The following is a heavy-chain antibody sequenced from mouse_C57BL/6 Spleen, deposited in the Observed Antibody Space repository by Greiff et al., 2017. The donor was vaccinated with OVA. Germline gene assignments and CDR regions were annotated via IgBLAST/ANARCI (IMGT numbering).Heavy chain of an antibody. CDR1: GFTFSSYT. J-gene: IGHJ4*01. CDR2: ISGGGGNT. Sequence: EVMLVESWGGLVKPGGSLKLSCAASGFTFSSYTMSWVRQTPEKRLEWVATISGGGGNTYYPDSVKGRFTISRDNAKNTLYLQMSSLRSEDTALYYCARRFYYGYDDAMDYWGQGTSITVSS. V-gene: IGHV5-9*01. D-gene: IGHD2-2*01. CDR3: ARRFYYGYDDAMDY.